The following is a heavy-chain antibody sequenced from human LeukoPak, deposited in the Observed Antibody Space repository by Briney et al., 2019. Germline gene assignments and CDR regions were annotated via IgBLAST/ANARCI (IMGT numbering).Heavy chain of an antibody. CDR2: INHSGST. CDR3: ARVVTMVREITSDTFDI. V-gene: IGHV4-34*01. J-gene: IGHJ3*02. Sequence: SETLSLTCAVYGGSFSGYYWSWIRQPPGKGLEWIGEINHSGSTNYNPSLKSRVTISVDTSKNQFSLKLSSVTAADTAVYYCARVVTMVREITSDTFDIWGQGTMVTVSS. CDR1: GGSFSGYY. D-gene: IGHD3-10*01.